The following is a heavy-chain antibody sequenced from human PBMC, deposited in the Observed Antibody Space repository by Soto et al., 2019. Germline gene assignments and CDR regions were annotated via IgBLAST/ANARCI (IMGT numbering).Heavy chain of an antibody. J-gene: IGHJ4*02. V-gene: IGHV4-61*08. CDR1: CGSVSSGDYY. D-gene: IGHD1-1*01. Sequence: PSETLSLTCTFSCGSVSSGDYYWSWIRQPPGKGLQWIGYVYYSGSTDYNPSLKSRVTISVDTSKNQFSLKLTSVTVADTAVYYCARERTGDPTFFDYWGQGTLVTVSS. CDR3: ARERTGDPTFFDY. CDR2: VYYSGST.